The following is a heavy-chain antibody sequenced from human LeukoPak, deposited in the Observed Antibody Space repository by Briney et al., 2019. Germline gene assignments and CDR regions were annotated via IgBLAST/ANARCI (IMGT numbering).Heavy chain of an antibody. CDR3: ARDTLDSSGYYSIS. CDR2: ISRNGDTT. CDR1: GFTFSTFP. V-gene: IGHV3-64*04. Sequence: GGSLRLSCSASGFTFSTFPMHWVRQAPGKGLEYFSAISRNGDTTYYADSVKGRFTISRDNSKNTLYLQMNSLRAEDTAVYYCARDTLDSSGYYSISWGQGTLVTVSS. D-gene: IGHD3-22*01. J-gene: IGHJ4*02.